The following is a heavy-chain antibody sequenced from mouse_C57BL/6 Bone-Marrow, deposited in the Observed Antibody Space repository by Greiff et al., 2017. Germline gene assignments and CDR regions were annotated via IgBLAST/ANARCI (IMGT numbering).Heavy chain of an antibody. J-gene: IGHJ1*03. V-gene: IGHV1-64*01. Sequence: QVQLQQPGAELVKPGASVKLSCKASGYTFTSYWMHWVKQRPGQGLAWIGMIHPNSGSTNYNEKFKSKATLTVDKSSSTAYMQLSSLTSEDSAVYYCARRITTVDLYFDVWGTGTTVTVSS. CDR1: GYTFTSYW. D-gene: IGHD1-1*01. CDR3: ARRITTVDLYFDV. CDR2: IHPNSGST.